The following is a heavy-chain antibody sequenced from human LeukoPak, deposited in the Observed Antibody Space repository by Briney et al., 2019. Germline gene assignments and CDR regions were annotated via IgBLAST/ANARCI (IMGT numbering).Heavy chain of an antibody. CDR3: TRIAVAGDYYYYMDV. Sequence: PGGSLRLSCAASGFTFDDYGMNWVRQAPGKGLEWVSGINWNGGSTGYVDTVKGRFTISRDNAKNSLYLQMNSLRAEDTALYYCTRIAVAGDYYYYMDVWGKGTTVTVSS. CDR2: INWNGGST. CDR1: GFTFDDYG. V-gene: IGHV3-20*04. J-gene: IGHJ6*03. D-gene: IGHD6-19*01.